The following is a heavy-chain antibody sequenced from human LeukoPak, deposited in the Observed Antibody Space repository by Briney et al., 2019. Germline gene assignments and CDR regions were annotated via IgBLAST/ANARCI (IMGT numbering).Heavy chain of an antibody. CDR2: IYSGGST. J-gene: IGHJ3*02. CDR3: AREALEWSPPDI. D-gene: IGHD3-3*01. Sequence: GGSLRLSCAASGFTFSSNYMSWVRQAPGKGLEGVSVIYSGGSTYYADSVTGRFTISRDNSKNTLYLQMNNMRTEDTAVYYCAREALEWSPPDIWGQGTTVTVSS. CDR1: GFTFSSNY. V-gene: IGHV3-53*05.